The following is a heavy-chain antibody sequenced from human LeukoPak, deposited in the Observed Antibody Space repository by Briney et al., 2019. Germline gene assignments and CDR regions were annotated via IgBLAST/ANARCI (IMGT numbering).Heavy chain of an antibody. CDR2: INPSGGST. CDR1: GYTFTSYY. Sequence: ASVKVSCKASGYTFTSYYMHWVRQAPGQGLEWVGIINPSGGSTSYAQKFQGRVTMTRDTSTSTVYMELSSLRSEDTAVYYCASLPYYYDSSGLEFDYWGQGTLVTVSS. V-gene: IGHV1-46*01. CDR3: ASLPYYYDSSGLEFDY. D-gene: IGHD3-22*01. J-gene: IGHJ4*02.